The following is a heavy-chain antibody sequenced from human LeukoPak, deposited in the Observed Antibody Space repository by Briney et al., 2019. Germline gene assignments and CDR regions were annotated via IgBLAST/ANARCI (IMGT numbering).Heavy chain of an antibody. CDR1: TVSGSSGNF. CDR3: ARELRGAPTPGAY. D-gene: IGHD1-26*01. CDR2: VHNIGRT. V-gene: IGHV4-4*02. J-gene: IGHJ4*02. Sequence: PSETLSLTCALSTVSGSSGNFWSWVRQPPGEGLEWIGEVHNIGRTNYNPSLKTRVTISIDASKNQLSLDLTSMTGADTAVYYCARELRGAPTPGAYWGQGTRVTVSS.